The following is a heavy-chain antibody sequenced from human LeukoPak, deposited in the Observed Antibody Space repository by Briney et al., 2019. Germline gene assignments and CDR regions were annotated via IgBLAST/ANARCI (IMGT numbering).Heavy chain of an antibody. CDR3: VRDREGAAAGTGDY. D-gene: IGHD6-13*01. V-gene: IGHV1-18*01. J-gene: IGHJ4*02. Sequence: ASVKVSCKASGYTFTSYAISWVRQAPGQGLEWMGWISAYNGVTNYAQKLQGRVTMTTDTSTSTAYMELRSLRSDGTAVYYCVRDREGAAAGTGDYWGQGTLVTVSS. CDR2: ISAYNGVT. CDR1: GYTFTSYA.